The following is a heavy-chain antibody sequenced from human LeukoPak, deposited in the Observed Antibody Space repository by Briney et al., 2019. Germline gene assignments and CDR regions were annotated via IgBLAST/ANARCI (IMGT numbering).Heavy chain of an antibody. CDR2: IIPIFGTA. CDR1: GGTFSSYA. J-gene: IGHJ5*02. CDR3: ARVYYYGSGSYWNNWFDP. Sequence: ASVKVSCKASGGTFSSYAISWVRQAPGQGLEWMGRIIPIFGTANYAQKFQGRVTITTDESTSTAYMELSSLRSEDTAAYYCARVYYYGSGSYWNNWFDPWGQGTLVTVSS. V-gene: IGHV1-69*05. D-gene: IGHD3-10*01.